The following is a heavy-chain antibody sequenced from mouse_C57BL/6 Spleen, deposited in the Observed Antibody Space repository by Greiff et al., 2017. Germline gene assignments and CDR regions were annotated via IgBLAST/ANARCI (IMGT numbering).Heavy chain of an antibody. CDR3: AAYGNYGGEAMDY. J-gene: IGHJ4*01. Sequence: EVQRVESGGGLVKPGGSLKLSCAASGFTFSDYGMHWVRQAPEKGLEWVAYISSGSSSIYYADTVKGRFTIARDNAKNTLFLQMTRLRSEDTAMYDSAAYGNYGGEAMDYWGQGTSVTVSS. CDR2: ISSGSSSI. CDR1: GFTFSDYG. V-gene: IGHV5-17*01. D-gene: IGHD2-1*01.